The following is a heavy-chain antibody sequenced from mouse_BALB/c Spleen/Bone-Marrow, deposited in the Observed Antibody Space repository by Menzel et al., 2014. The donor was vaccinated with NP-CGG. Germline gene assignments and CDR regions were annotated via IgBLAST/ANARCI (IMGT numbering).Heavy chain of an antibody. J-gene: IGHJ4*01. CDR1: GFTFSSYT. CDR3: TRDLYDGYSYYAMDY. D-gene: IGHD2-3*01. CDR2: ISRGGSYT. Sequence: EVQLVESGGGLVKPGGSLKLSCAASGFTFSSYTMSWVRQTPEKRLEWVATISRGGSYTYYPDSVKGRFTISRDNAKNTLYLQMSSPKSEDTAMYYCTRDLYDGYSYYAMDYWGQGTSVTVSS. V-gene: IGHV5-6-4*01.